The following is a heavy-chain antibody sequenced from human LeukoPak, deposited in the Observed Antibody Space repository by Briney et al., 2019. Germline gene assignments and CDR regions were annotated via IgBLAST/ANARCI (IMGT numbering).Heavy chain of an antibody. D-gene: IGHD6-13*01. CDR2: ISGSGGST. Sequence: GGSLRLSCVASGFTFSTYGMSWVRQAPGKGLEWVSAISGSGGSTYYADSVKGRFTISRDNSKNTLYLQMNSLRAEDTAVYYCARDSSSWYLGSFDYWGQGTLVTVSS. V-gene: IGHV3-23*01. CDR1: GFTFSTYG. J-gene: IGHJ4*02. CDR3: ARDSSSWYLGSFDY.